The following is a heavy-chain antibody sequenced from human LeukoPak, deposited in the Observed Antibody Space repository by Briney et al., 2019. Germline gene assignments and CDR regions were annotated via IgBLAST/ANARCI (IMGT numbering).Heavy chain of an antibody. J-gene: IGHJ1*01. CDR1: GFTVSSNY. D-gene: IGHD6-13*01. Sequence: GGSLRLSCAASGFTVSSNYMSWVRQAPGKGLEWVSVIYSGGSTYYADSVKGRFTISRDNSKNTLHLQMNSLRAEDTAVYYCATGYWTEYFQHWGQGTLVTVSS. CDR3: ATGYWTEYFQH. V-gene: IGHV3-53*01. CDR2: IYSGGST.